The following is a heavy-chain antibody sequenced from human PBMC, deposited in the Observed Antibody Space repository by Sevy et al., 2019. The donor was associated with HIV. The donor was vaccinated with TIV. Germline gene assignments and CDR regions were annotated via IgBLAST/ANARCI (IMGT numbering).Heavy chain of an antibody. V-gene: IGHV4-39*01. D-gene: IGHD2-8*01. Sequence: SETLSLTCIVSGGSISSSPYYWDWIRQPPGKGLEWIGSIFYSGSTSYNPSLQSRITISVDTSKHQFSLRLSSVPATDTVVYYCAGHFWDAILIVSAPFAPWGQGTLVTVAS. J-gene: IGHJ5*02. CDR3: AGHFWDAILIVSAPFAP. CDR1: GGSISSSPYY. CDR2: IFYSGST.